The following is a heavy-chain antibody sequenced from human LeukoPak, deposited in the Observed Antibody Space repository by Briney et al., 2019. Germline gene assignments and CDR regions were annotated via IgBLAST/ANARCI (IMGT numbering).Heavy chain of an antibody. CDR1: GYTFTSYG. V-gene: IGHV1-18*01. CDR2: ISAYNGNT. CDR3: ARDPDYDENTNT. Sequence: ASVKVSCKASGYTFTSYGISWVRQAPGQGLEWMGWISAYNGNTNYAQKLQGRVTMTTDTSTSTAYMELRSLRSDDTAVYFCARDPDYDENTNTWGQGTLVTVSS. J-gene: IGHJ4*02. D-gene: IGHD4-17*01.